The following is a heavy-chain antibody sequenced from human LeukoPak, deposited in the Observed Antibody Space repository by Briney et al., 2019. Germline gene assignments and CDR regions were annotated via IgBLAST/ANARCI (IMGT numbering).Heavy chain of an antibody. CDR1: GFTFSSCG. J-gene: IGHJ4*02. V-gene: IGHV3-21*01. CDR2: ISSSSSYI. Sequence: GGSLRLSCAASGFTFSSCGFNWVRQAPGKGLEWVSSISSSSSYIYYADSVKGRFTISRDNAKNSLYLQMNSLRAEDTAVYYCGGRYSSGGYGNFNYWGQGPLVTVS. D-gene: IGHD6-19*01. CDR3: GGRYSSGGYGNFNY.